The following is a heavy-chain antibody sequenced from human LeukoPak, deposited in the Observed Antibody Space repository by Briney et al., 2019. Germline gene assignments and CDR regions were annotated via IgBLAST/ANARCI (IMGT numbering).Heavy chain of an antibody. J-gene: IGHJ3*02. Sequence: ASVKVSCKASGYTFTGYYMHWVRQAPGQGLEWMGWINPNSGGTNYAQKFQGRVTMTRDTSISTAYMELSSLRSEDTAVYYCARERLRFLEWSFDAFDIWGQGTMVTVSS. V-gene: IGHV1-2*02. CDR3: ARERLRFLEWSFDAFDI. CDR1: GYTFTGYY. CDR2: INPNSGGT. D-gene: IGHD3-3*01.